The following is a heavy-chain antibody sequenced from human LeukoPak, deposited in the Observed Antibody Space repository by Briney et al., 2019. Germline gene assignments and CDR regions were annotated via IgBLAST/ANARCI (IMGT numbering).Heavy chain of an antibody. CDR3: ARVKYYYGSGSDYFDY. V-gene: IGHV3-7*03. CDR1: GFTFNSYW. D-gene: IGHD3-10*01. Sequence: GGSLRLSCAASGFTFNSYWMSWVRQAPGKGLEWVANIKQDGSEKYYVDSVKGRFTISRDNAKNSLYLQMNSLRAEDTAVYYCARVKYYYGSGSDYFDYWGQGTLVTVSS. J-gene: IGHJ4*02. CDR2: IKQDGSEK.